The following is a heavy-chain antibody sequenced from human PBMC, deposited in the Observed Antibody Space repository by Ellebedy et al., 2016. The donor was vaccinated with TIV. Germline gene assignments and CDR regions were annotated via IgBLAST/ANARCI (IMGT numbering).Heavy chain of an antibody. CDR2: TWYDGSNK. CDR1: GFTLSNYA. V-gene: IGHV3-33*01. J-gene: IGHJ4*02. D-gene: IGHD2-2*01. CDR3: ARDLAGSMDY. Sequence: GGSLRPSCAASGFTLSNYAMHWVRQAPGKGLECVSLTWYDGSNKYYADSVKGRFTISRDSSKNTLYLQMNSLRAEDTAVYYCARDLAGSMDYWGQGTLVTVSS.